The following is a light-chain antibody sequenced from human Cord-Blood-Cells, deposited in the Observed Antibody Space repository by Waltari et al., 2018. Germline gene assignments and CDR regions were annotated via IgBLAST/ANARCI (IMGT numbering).Light chain of an antibody. CDR2: EVS. J-gene: IGLJ1*01. Sequence: QSALTQPASVSGSPGQTITISCTGTSSDGGGYNYVSWYQQHPGKAPKLMIYEVSNRPSGVSNRFSGSKSGNTASLTNSGLQAEDEADYYCSSYTSSSTYVFGTGTKVTVL. V-gene: IGLV2-14*01. CDR3: SSYTSSSTYV. CDR1: SSDGGGYNY.